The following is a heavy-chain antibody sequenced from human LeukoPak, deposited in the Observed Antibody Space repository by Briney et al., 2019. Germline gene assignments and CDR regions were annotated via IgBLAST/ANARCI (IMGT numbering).Heavy chain of an antibody. D-gene: IGHD3-22*01. CDR1: GGFISSGGYY. J-gene: IGHJ3*01. CDR2: VHHSGIT. CDR3: AKNPPNYYDSSGRMGAFDV. V-gene: IGHV4-39*01. Sequence: SETLSLTCVVSGGFISSGGYYWGWIRHPPEKGLEWIGSVHHSGITYYNTSLKSRVTISVDKSKNQFSLELTSVTAADTAVYYCAKNPPNYYDSSGRMGAFDVWGQGTMVTVSS.